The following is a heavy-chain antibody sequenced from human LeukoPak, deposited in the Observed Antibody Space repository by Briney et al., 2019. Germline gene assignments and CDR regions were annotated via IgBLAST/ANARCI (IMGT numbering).Heavy chain of an antibody. CDR3: ASPQMVHF. CDR1: GYRFTTNW. CDR2: IYPGDSDT. Sequence: GESLKISCMTSGYRFTTNWIGWVRQMPGKGLEWMGIIYPGDSDTRYSPSFQGQVTISADKTISTAYLQWSSLKASDTAMYYCASPQMVHFWGQGNLVTVSS. J-gene: IGHJ4*02. V-gene: IGHV5-51*01. D-gene: IGHD3-10*01.